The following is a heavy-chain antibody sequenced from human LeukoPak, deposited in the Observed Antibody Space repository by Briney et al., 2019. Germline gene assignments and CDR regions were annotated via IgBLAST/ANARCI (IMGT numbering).Heavy chain of an antibody. Sequence: GGSLILSCAASGFTFSSYGMHWVRQAPGKGLEWVAFIRYDGSNKYYADSVKGRFTISRDNSKNTLYLQMNSLRAEDTAVYYCAKGDGYNQHTFDYWGQGTLVTVSS. CDR3: AKGDGYNQHTFDY. J-gene: IGHJ4*02. CDR2: IRYDGSNK. CDR1: GFTFSSYG. D-gene: IGHD5-24*01. V-gene: IGHV3-30*02.